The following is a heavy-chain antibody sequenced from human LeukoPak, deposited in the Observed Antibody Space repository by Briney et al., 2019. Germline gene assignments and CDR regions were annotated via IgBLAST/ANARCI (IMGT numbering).Heavy chain of an antibody. CDR3: ARLSPPITEEAFDI. CDR1: GYSFTTYW. J-gene: IGHJ3*02. V-gene: IGHV5-51*01. D-gene: IGHD3-10*01. CDR2: IYPGDSDT. Sequence: GESLKISCKGSGYSFTTYWIGWVRQMPGRGLEWMGIIYPGDSDTRYSPSFQGQVTISADKSISTAYLQWSSLKASDTAMYYCARLSPPITEEAFDIWGQGTMVTVSS.